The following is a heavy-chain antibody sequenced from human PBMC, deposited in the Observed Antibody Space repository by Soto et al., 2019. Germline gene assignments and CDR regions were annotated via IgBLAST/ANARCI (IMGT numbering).Heavy chain of an antibody. CDR3: ARLQSDYYFGMDV. V-gene: IGHV3-33*01. J-gene: IGHJ6*02. CDR1: GFTFSDYG. Sequence: HPGGSLRLSCAASGFTFSDYGMHWVRQAPGKGLEWVAVIWYDGINKYYADSVKGRFTISRDNSKKTLFLQMNSLRAEDTAVYYCARLQSDYYFGMDVWGQGTTVTVSS. CDR2: IWYDGINK. D-gene: IGHD6-19*01.